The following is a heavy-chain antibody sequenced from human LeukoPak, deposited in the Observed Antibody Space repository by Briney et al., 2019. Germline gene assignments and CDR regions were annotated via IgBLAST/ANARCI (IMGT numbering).Heavy chain of an antibody. D-gene: IGHD2-2*03. CDR2: IYSSWTT. CDR3: ARVDGFFDY. V-gene: IGHV4-39*01. J-gene: IGHJ4*02. CDR1: GGSISSSSFY. Sequence: PSETLSLTCTVSGGSISSSSFYWVWIRQPPGKGLEWIGSIYSSWTTYYSTSLKSRVTISVDTSKNQLSLKLNSVTDADTAVYYCARVDGFFDYWGQGTLVTV.